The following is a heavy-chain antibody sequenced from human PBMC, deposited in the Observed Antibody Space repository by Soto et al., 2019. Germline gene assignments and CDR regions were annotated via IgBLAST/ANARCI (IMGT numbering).Heavy chain of an antibody. CDR3: ARASSGSGYYYYDMDV. Sequence: SETLSLTCTVSGGSISSSSYYWSWIRQPPGKGLEWIGSIYYSGSTYYNPSLKSRVTISIDRSKNQFSLKLRSVTVADTAVYYCARASSGSGYYYYDMDVWGQGTTVTVSS. CDR2: IYYSGST. V-gene: IGHV4-39*01. D-gene: IGHD3-22*01. CDR1: GGSISSSSYY. J-gene: IGHJ6*02.